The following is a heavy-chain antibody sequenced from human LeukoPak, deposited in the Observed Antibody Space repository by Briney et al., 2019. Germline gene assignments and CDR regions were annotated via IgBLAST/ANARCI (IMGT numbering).Heavy chain of an antibody. J-gene: IGHJ4*02. Sequence: SETLSPTCAVYGGSFSGYYWSWIRQPPGKGLEWIGEINHSGSTNYNPSLKSRVTISVDTSKNQFSLKLSSVTAADSAVYYCARARWGLDYWGQGTLVTVSS. CDR2: INHSGST. CDR3: ARARWGLDY. CDR1: GGSFSGYY. D-gene: IGHD3-16*01. V-gene: IGHV4-34*01.